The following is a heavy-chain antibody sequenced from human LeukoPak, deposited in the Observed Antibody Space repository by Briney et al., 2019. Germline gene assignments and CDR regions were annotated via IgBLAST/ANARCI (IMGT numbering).Heavy chain of an antibody. D-gene: IGHD2-2*01. V-gene: IGHV3-21*06. J-gene: IGHJ5*02. Sequence: MAGGSLRLSCAASGFTLSTFDMNWVRQAPGKGLEWVSSISTSSRYIYYRDSVKGRFTISRDDAKNSLYLQMNSLTVEDTAVYYCARADCRGSTCYLRHSWFDPWGQGTLVTVSS. CDR1: GFTLSTFD. CDR2: ISTSSRYI. CDR3: ARADCRGSTCYLRHSWFDP.